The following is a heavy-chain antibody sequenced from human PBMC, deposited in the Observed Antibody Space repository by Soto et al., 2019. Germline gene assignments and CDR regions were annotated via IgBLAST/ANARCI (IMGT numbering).Heavy chain of an antibody. CDR1: GFTFSSFA. CDR2: ISGSGGAT. J-gene: IGHJ6*02. D-gene: IGHD1-20*01. CDR3: ARRRETGISGGTYYGLDV. Sequence: GGSLRLSCAASGFTFSSFAMSWVRQAPGKWLEWVSGISGSGGATYYADYVKGRFTFSRDNSKNTMYLQMNSLRAEDTAVYYCARRRETGISGGTYYGLDVWGQGXTVTVYS. V-gene: IGHV3-23*01.